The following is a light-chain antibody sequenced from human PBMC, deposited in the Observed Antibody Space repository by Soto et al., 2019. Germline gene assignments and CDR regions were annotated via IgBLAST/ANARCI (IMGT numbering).Light chain of an antibody. CDR2: GNE. Sequence: QSVLTQPPSVSGAPGQRVTISCTGNSANIGAGYGVHWDQQIPGAAPDLLIYGNENRPSGVPDRFSGSKSGPSASLAITGLQSWAEADYYCQSYDSSLSGSVFGGGTKLTVL. V-gene: IGLV1-40*02. J-gene: IGLJ2*01. CDR1: SANIGAGYG. CDR3: QSYDSSLSGSV.